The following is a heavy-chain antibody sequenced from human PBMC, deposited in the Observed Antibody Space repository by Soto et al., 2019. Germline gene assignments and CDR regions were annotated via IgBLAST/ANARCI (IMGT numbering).Heavy chain of an antibody. CDR1: GGTFSSYA. Sequence: VKVSCKASGGTFSSYAISWVRQAPGQGLEWMGGIIPIFGTANYAQKFQGRVTITADKSTSTAYMELSSLRSEDTAVYYCARLVEMATMGPDYYYGMDVWGQGTTVTVSS. J-gene: IGHJ6*02. D-gene: IGHD5-12*01. CDR3: ARLVEMATMGPDYYYGMDV. CDR2: IIPIFGTA. V-gene: IGHV1-69*13.